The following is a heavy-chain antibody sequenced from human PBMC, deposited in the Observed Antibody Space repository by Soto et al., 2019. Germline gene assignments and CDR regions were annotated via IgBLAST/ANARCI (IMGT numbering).Heavy chain of an antibody. CDR2: IYYSGRT. Sequence: QVQLQESGPGLVKPSETLSLTCSVSGGSISGYYWSYIRQPPGKGLEWIGYIYYSGRTNYNPSLQSRVTISVDTSKNQFSRKLTSVTAADTAVYYCARHRDCSGGTCYSGEFDPWGQGTLVTVSS. D-gene: IGHD2-15*01. CDR3: ARHRDCSGGTCYSGEFDP. CDR1: GGSISGYY. V-gene: IGHV4-59*08. J-gene: IGHJ5*02.